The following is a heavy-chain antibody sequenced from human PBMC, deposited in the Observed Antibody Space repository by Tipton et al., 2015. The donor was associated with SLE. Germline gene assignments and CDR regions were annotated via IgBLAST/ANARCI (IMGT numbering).Heavy chain of an antibody. CDR1: GDSISRYH. V-gene: IGHV4-4*07. Sequence: TLSLTCSVSGDSISRYHWSWIRQSAGKGLEWIGRLYKSGNTNYNPFLKSRITTSVDTSKNQFSLKLNSVTAADTAMYYCANFQRFPMYAFAYWGHGTMVTVSS. J-gene: IGHJ3*01. D-gene: IGHD2/OR15-2a*01. CDR3: ANFQRFPMYAFAY. CDR2: LYKSGNT.